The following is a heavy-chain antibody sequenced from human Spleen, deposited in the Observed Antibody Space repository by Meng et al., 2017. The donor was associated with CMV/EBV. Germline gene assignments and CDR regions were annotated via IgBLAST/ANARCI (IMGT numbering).Heavy chain of an antibody. CDR1: GFTFSRYW. CDR3: ARSDCSGGSCYSSGFYYFDY. Sequence: GESLKISCEGSGFTFSRYWMHWVRQAPGKGLVWVSRVSSDGSSTTYADSVKGRSTISRDNTKNTVYLQMNSLRAEDTAVYYCARSDCSGGSCYSSGFYYFDYWGQGTLVTVSS. CDR2: VSSDGSST. V-gene: IGHV3-74*01. D-gene: IGHD2-15*01. J-gene: IGHJ4*02.